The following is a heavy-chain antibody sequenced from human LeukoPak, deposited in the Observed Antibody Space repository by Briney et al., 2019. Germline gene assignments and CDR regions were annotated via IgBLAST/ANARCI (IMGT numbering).Heavy chain of an antibody. V-gene: IGHV1-18*01. D-gene: IGHD4-23*01. CDR1: GYAFTSYG. Sequence: GASVKVSCKASGYAFTSYGISWVRQAPGQGLEWMGWISSYNGKTNYPQKLQDRLTMAADTSTNTAYMGLRSLRSDDTAVYYCARGLFSVTGGAAYFDFWGQGTLVTVSS. J-gene: IGHJ4*02. CDR2: ISSYNGKT. CDR3: ARGLFSVTGGAAYFDF.